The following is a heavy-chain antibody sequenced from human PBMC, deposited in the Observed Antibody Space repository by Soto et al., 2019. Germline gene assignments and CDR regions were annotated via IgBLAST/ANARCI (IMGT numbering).Heavy chain of an antibody. CDR2: IYYSGST. D-gene: IGHD3-3*01. CDR3: ATLRFLQGGDGMGV. J-gene: IGHJ6*01. V-gene: IGHV4-59*01. CDR1: GGSISSYY. Sequence: SETLSLTCTVSGGSISSYYWSWSRQPPGKGLEWIGYIYYSGSTNYNPSLKSRVTISVDTSKNQFSLKLNAVTAAATAVYYYATLRFLQGGDGMGVGRQGRSVTVSS.